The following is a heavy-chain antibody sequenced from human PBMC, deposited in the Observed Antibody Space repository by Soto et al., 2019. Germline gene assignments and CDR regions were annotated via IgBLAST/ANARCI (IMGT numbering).Heavy chain of an antibody. D-gene: IGHD3-10*01. CDR1: GGSISSSSYF. J-gene: IGHJ6*03. V-gene: IGHV4-39*01. CDR3: ARYYYGSGRYMDV. Sequence: QLQLQESGPGLVKPSETLSLTCTVSGGSISSSSYFWGWIRQPPGKGLEWIGSIYYSGSTYYNPSLKSRVTISVDTSKNQFSLKLSSVTAADTAVYYCARYYYGSGRYMDVWGKGTTVTVSS. CDR2: IYYSGST.